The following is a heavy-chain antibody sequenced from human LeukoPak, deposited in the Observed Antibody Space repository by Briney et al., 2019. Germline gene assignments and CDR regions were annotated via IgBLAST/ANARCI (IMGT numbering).Heavy chain of an antibody. CDR3: AVGGLGYCSSTSCYSEPFDY. CDR1: GFTFSSYS. Sequence: GGSLRLSCAASGFTFSSYSMNWVRQAPGKGLGWVSSISSSSSYIYYADSVKGRFTISRDNAKNSLYLQMNSLRAEDTAVYYCAVGGLGYCSSTSCYSEPFDYWGQGTLVTVSS. J-gene: IGHJ4*02. CDR2: ISSSSSYI. D-gene: IGHD2-2*01. V-gene: IGHV3-21*01.